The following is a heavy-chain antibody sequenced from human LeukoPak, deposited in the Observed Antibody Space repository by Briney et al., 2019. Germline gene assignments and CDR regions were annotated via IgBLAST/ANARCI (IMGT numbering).Heavy chain of an antibody. J-gene: IGHJ4*02. D-gene: IGHD4-17*01. Sequence: GGSLTLSCAASGFTFSSYVMNWVRQARGKGLDWLSAISGSGGGTYYADSVKGRFTISRDNSKNTLYLQMNSLRAEDTAVYYCAKATSRMTTVTSPLGYWGQGTLVTVSS. CDR1: GFTFSSYV. CDR3: AKATSRMTTVTSPLGY. V-gene: IGHV3-23*01. CDR2: ISGSGGGT.